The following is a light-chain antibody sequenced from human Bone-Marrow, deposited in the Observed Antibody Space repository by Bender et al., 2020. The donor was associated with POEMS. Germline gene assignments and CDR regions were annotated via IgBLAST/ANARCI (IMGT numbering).Light chain of an antibody. V-gene: IGLV3-21*02. CDR1: NIWTKS. CDR2: DDR. J-gene: IGLJ1*01. Sequence: SYVLTQPPSVSVAPGQTARITCGGTNIWTKSVHWYQQKSGQAPVVVVYDDRDRPSGIPERFSGSDSGDTATLTISGVEAGDEADYYCQVWDTSSDHPGVFGTGTRVAVL. CDR3: QVWDTSSDHPGV.